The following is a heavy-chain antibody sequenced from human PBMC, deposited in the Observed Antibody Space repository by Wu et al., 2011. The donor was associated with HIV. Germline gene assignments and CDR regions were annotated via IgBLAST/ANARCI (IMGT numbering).Heavy chain of an antibody. CDR3: AKEVQPYYYDGSGFLDGLDV. Sequence: QVQLIQSGSELKKPGAAVKVSCRAGGYSFSAHGISWVRQAPGEGLEWVGWISPHDGNTNYAQKFQGRLTLTTDALTRTTYMDLRSLKPDDTAIYYCAKEVQPYYYDGSGFLDGLDVWGQGTLVTVSS. V-gene: IGHV1-18*01. D-gene: IGHD3-22*01. J-gene: IGHJ3*01. CDR2: ISPHDGNT. CDR1: GYSFSAHG.